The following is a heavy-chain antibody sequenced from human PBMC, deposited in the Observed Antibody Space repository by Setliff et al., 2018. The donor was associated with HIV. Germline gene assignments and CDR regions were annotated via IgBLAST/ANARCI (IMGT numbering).Heavy chain of an antibody. V-gene: IGHV4-31*03. CDR1: GVSMTSGGYY. CDR3: ARDRYYYDSSGYYEGEYYYYGMDV. CDR2: IYYSETT. D-gene: IGHD3-22*01. J-gene: IGHJ6*02. Sequence: ASETLSLTCTVSGVSMTSGGYYWSWIRQLPGKGLEWIGYIYYSETTYYNPPLSSRVTISEDSSMNQFSLKLTSVTAADTAVYYCARDRYYYDSSGYYEGEYYYYGMDVWGQGTTVTVSS.